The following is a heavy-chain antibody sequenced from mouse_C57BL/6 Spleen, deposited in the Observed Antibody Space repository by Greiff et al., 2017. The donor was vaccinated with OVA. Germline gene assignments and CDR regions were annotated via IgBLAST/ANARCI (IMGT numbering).Heavy chain of an antibody. J-gene: IGHJ1*03. CDR1: GFTFSDYY. CDR2: ISNGVGST. Sequence: EVQGVESGGGLVQPGGSLKLSCAASGFTFSDYYMYWVRQTPEKRLEWVAYISNGVGSTYYPDTVKGRFTISRDNAKNTLYLQMSRLKSEDTAMYYCARLYYYGSSPDWYFDVWGTGTTVTVSS. CDR3: ARLYYYGSSPDWYFDV. V-gene: IGHV5-12*01. D-gene: IGHD1-1*01.